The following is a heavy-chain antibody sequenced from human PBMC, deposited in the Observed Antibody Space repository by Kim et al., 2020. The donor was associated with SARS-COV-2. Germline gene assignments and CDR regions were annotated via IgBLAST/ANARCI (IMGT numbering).Heavy chain of an antibody. J-gene: IGHJ4*02. D-gene: IGHD5-18*01. CDR3: ARDLVHTGFDY. Sequence: YSQPFHDSVTLAMDTSANTASMEMSSLRSEDTAVYYCARDLVHTGFDYWGQGTLVAVSS. V-gene: IGHV1-3*01.